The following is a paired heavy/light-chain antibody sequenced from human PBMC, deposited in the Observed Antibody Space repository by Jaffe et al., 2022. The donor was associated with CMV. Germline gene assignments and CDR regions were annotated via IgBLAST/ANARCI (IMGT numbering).Heavy chain of an antibody. V-gene: IGHV3-15*01. CDR1: GFTFSNAW. CDR3: TTDLGYYYDTRV. Sequence: EVQLVESGGGLVKPGGSLKLSCAASGFTFSNAWMSWVRQAPGKGLEWVGRIQSKTGEATDYAALVKGRFTISRDDSKNMMYLQMNSLKTEDTAIYYCTTDLGYYYDTRVWGQGTLVTVSS. J-gene: IGHJ4*02. D-gene: IGHD3-22*01. CDR2: IQSKTGEAT.
Light chain of an antibody. Sequence: DIVMTQSPDSLAVSLGERATINCKSSQSVLFSSNNKNYLAWYQQKPGQSPKLLIYWASTRESGVPDRFSGSGSGTDFTLTISSLQAEDVAVYYCQQYYSTPKTFGQGTKVEIK. CDR3: QQYYSTPKT. CDR2: WAS. J-gene: IGKJ1*01. CDR1: QSVLFSSNNKNY. V-gene: IGKV4-1*01.